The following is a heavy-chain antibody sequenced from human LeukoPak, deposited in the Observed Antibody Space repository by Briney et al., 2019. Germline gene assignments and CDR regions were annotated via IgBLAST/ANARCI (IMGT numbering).Heavy chain of an antibody. J-gene: IGHJ4*02. Sequence: ASVKVSCKASGYTFTSYGISWVRQAPGQRLEWMGWINAGNGNTKYSQKFQGRVTITRDTSASTAYMELSSLRSEDTAVYYCASGLSVAGLDYWGQGTLVTVSS. D-gene: IGHD6-19*01. CDR1: GYTFTSYG. V-gene: IGHV1-3*01. CDR2: INAGNGNT. CDR3: ASGLSVAGLDY.